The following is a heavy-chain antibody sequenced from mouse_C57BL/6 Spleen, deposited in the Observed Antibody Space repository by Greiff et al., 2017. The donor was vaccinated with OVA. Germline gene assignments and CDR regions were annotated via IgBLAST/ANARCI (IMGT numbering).Heavy chain of an antibody. D-gene: IGHD3-2*02. CDR1: GFTIKNTY. Sequence: VQLKQSVAELVRPGASVKLSCTASGFTIKNTYMHWVKQRPEQGLEWIGRIDPANGNTKYAPKFQGKATITADTSSNTAYLQLSSLTSEDTAIYYCARSRQLRFYAMDYWCQGTSVTVSS. CDR3: ARSRQLRFYAMDY. CDR2: IDPANGNT. V-gene: IGHV14-3*01. J-gene: IGHJ4*01.